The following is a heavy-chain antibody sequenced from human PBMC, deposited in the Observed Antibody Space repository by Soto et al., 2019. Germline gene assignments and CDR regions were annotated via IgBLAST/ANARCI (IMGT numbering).Heavy chain of an antibody. CDR3: ARDKHDYGDSVDAFDI. Sequence: SVKVSCKASGGTFSSYTISWVRQAPGQGLEWMGRIIPILGIANYAQKFQGRVTITADKSTSTAYMELSSLRSEDTAVYYCARDKHDYGDSVDAFDIWGQGTMVTVSS. V-gene: IGHV1-69*04. CDR1: GGTFSSYT. J-gene: IGHJ3*02. CDR2: IIPILGIA. D-gene: IGHD4-17*01.